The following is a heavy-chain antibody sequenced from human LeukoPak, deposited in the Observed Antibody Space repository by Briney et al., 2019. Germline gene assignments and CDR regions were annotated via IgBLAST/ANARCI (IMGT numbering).Heavy chain of an antibody. V-gene: IGHV4-34*01. CDR2: INHSGST. D-gene: IGHD4-23*01. J-gene: IGHJ5*02. Sequence: SETLSLTCAVYGGSFRGYYWSWIRQPPGKGLEWIGEINHSGSTNYNPSLKSRVTISVDTSKNQFSLKLSSVTAADTAVYYCARPHHLAPPTNSPATDQNNWFDPWGQGTLVTVSS. CDR3: ARPHHLAPPTNSPATDQNNWFDP. CDR1: GGSFRGYY.